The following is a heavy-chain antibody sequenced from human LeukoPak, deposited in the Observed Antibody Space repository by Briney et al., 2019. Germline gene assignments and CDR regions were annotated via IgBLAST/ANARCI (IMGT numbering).Heavy chain of an antibody. V-gene: IGHV3-48*03. CDR3: ARDFRSSPIDY. Sequence: GGSLRLSCAASGFTFSSYEMNWVRQAPGKGLEWVSYISSSGSTIYYADSVKGRFTISRDNAKNSLYLQMNSLRAEDTAVYYCARDFRSSPIDYWGQGTLVTVSS. CDR1: GFTFSSYE. CDR2: ISSSGSTI. J-gene: IGHJ4*02.